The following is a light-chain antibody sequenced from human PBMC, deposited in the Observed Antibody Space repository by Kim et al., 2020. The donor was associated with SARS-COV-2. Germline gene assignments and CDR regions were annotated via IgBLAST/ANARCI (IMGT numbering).Light chain of an antibody. V-gene: IGLV1-51*01. CDR2: DNN. Sequence: QSVLTQPPSVSAAPGQKVPISCSGSSSNIGNNYVSWYQQLPGTAPKLLIYDNNKRPSGIPDRFSGSKSGTSATLGITGLQTGDEADYYCGTWDSSLSAGNYVFGTGTKVTV. J-gene: IGLJ1*01. CDR1: SSNIGNNY. CDR3: GTWDSSLSAGNYV.